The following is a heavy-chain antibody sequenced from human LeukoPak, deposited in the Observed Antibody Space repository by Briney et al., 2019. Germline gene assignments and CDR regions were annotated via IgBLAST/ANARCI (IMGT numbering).Heavy chain of an antibody. V-gene: IGHV3-21*01. Sequence: GGSLRLSCAASGFTFGSYSMNWVRQAPGKGLEWASSISSSSSYIYYADSVKGRFTISRDNAKNSLYLQMNSLRAEDTAVYYCARDRYYDSSGYYTGSGTFDYWGQGTLVTVSS. CDR2: ISSSSSYI. D-gene: IGHD3-22*01. CDR1: GFTFGSYS. CDR3: ARDRYYDSSGYYTGSGTFDY. J-gene: IGHJ4*02.